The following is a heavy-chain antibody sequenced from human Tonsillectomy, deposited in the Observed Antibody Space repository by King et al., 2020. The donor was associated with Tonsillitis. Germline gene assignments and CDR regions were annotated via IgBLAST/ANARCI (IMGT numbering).Heavy chain of an antibody. V-gene: IGHV1-24*01. CDR3: ATDWNSGSYQYYSYGMYV. J-gene: IGHJ6*02. CDR2: FDPEDGET. D-gene: IGHD1-26*01. Sequence: QLVQSGAEVKKPGASVKVSCKVSGYTLTELSMHWVRQAPGKGLEWMGGFDPEDGETIAQKFQGRVTMTEDTSTDTAYMELSSLRSEDTAVYYCATDWNSGSYQYYSYGMYVWGQGTTVTVSS. CDR1: GYTLTELS.